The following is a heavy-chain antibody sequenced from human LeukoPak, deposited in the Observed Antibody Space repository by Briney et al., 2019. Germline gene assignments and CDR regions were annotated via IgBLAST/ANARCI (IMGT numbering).Heavy chain of an antibody. CDR1: GGSISSSSYY. D-gene: IGHD6-13*01. CDR3: ARDSSVGQQLPFDY. J-gene: IGHJ4*02. V-gene: IGHV4-39*07. Sequence: SETLSLTCTVSGGSISSSSYYWGWIRQPPGKGLEWIGSIYYSGSTYYNPSLKSRVTISVDTSKNQFSLKLSSVTAADTAVYYCARDSSVGQQLPFDYWGQGTLVTVSS. CDR2: IYYSGST.